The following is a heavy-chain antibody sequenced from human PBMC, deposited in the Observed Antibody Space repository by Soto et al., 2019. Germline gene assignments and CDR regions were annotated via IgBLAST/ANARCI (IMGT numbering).Heavy chain of an antibody. V-gene: IGHV3-30*18. D-gene: IGHD6-25*01. CDR3: AKGAAFDY. CDR1: GFTFSSYG. Sequence: QVQLVESGGGVVQPGRSLRLSCAASGFTFSSYGMHWVRQAPGKGLEWVAVISYDGSNKYYADFVKGRFTISRDNSKNTLYLQMNSLRAEDTAVYYCAKGAAFDYWGQGTLVTVSS. J-gene: IGHJ4*02. CDR2: ISYDGSNK.